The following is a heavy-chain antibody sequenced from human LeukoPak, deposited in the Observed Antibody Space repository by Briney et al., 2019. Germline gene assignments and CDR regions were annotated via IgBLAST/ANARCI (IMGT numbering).Heavy chain of an antibody. CDR1: GFTFDDYG. CDR2: INWNGGST. Sequence: GGSLRLSCAASGFTFDDYGMSWVRQAPGKGLEWVSGINWNGGSTGYADSVKGRFTISRDNSKNKLYLQMNSLRGEDTAVYYCARRAARDFDYWGQGTLVTVSS. V-gene: IGHV3-20*04. CDR3: ARRAARDFDY. D-gene: IGHD6-6*01. J-gene: IGHJ4*02.